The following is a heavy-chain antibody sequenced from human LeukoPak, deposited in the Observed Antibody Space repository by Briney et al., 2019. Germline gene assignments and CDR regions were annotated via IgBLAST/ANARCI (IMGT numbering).Heavy chain of an antibody. J-gene: IGHJ4*02. CDR1: GFILSSYW. D-gene: IGHD2-8*01. V-gene: IGHV3-7*01. CDR2: IKQDGSEK. Sequence: GGSLRLSCAASGFILSSYWMSWVRQAPGKGLEWVANIKQDGSEKYYVDSVKGRFTISRDNAKNSLYLQMNSLRAEDTAVYYCAREGLTFDYWGQGTLVTVSS. CDR3: AREGLTFDY.